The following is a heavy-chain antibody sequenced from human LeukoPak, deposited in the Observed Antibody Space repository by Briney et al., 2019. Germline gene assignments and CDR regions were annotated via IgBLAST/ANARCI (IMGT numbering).Heavy chain of an antibody. CDR1: GGSISSYY. D-gene: IGHD3-22*01. Sequence: SETLSLTCTVSGGSISSYYWSWIRQPPGKGLERIGYIYYSGSTNYNPSLKSRVTISVDTSKNQFSLKLSSVTAADTAVYYCARWPYYYDSSGYYYEYWGQGTLVTVSS. V-gene: IGHV4-59*01. CDR2: IYYSGST. CDR3: ARWPYYYDSSGYYYEY. J-gene: IGHJ4*02.